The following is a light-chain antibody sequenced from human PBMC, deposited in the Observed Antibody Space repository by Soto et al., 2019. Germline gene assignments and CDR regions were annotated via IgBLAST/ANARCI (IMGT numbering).Light chain of an antibody. CDR3: QSNDNGLSGSDV. V-gene: IGLV1-40*01. CDR1: SSNIGAGYD. CDR2: GDS. J-gene: IGLJ1*01. Sequence: QSVLTQPPSVSGAPGQRVTISCTGSSSNIGAGYDVNWYQQLPETAPKLLIFGDSNRPSGVPDRFSGSKSGTSAFLVITGLQADDEADYYCQSNDNGLSGSDVFGTGTKVTVL.